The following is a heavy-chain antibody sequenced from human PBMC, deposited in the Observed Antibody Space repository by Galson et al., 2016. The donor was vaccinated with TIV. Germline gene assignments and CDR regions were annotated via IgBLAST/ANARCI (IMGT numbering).Heavy chain of an antibody. V-gene: IGHV4-34*01. Sequence: SEPLSLTCVVYNGSFSGYSWSWIRQPPGKGLEWIGAINHSGSTNYNPSLKSRITISVDTSKNQLSLKLSSVTAADTAVYYCARARGLAPTRWGQGTLVTVSS. CDR3: ARARGLAPTR. J-gene: IGHJ4*02. CDR2: INHSGST. D-gene: IGHD6-19*01. CDR1: NGSFSGYS.